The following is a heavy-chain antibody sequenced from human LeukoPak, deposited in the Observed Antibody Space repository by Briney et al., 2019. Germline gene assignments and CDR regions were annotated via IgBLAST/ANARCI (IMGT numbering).Heavy chain of an antibody. CDR2: ISAYNGNT. Sequence: ASVKVSCEASGYTFTSYGISWVRQAPGQGLEWMRWISAYNGNTNYAQKLQGRVTMTTDTSTSTAYMELRSLRSDDTAVYYCARDLGMITRDYFDYWGQGTLVTVFS. CDR1: GYTFTSYG. CDR3: ARDLGMITRDYFDY. J-gene: IGHJ4*02. D-gene: IGHD3-16*01. V-gene: IGHV1-18*01.